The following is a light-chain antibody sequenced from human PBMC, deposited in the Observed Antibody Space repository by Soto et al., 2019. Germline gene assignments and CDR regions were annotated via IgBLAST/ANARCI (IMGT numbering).Light chain of an antibody. V-gene: IGKV1-9*01. CDR1: QGISSY. CDR2: AAS. Sequence: DIQLTQSPSFLSASVGDRVTITCRASQGISSYLAWYQQKPGKAPKLLIYAASTLQSGVPSRFSGSGSGTEFTLTISSLQTEDFATYYCQQLNFGGGTKVEIK. CDR3: QQLN. J-gene: IGKJ4*01.